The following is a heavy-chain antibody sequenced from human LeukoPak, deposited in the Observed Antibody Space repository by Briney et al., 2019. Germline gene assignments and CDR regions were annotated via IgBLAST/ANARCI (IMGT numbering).Heavy chain of an antibody. CDR1: GFTFSSYA. V-gene: IGHV3-23*01. J-gene: IGHJ4*02. Sequence: GGSLRLSCAASGFTFSSYAMSWVRQAPGKGLEWVSAISGGSTYYPDSVKGRFTISRDNSKNTLYLQMNSLRAEDTVVYYCAKGSSSYITMIVRDYWGQGTLVTVSS. CDR2: ISGGST. CDR3: AKGSSSYITMIVRDY. D-gene: IGHD3-22*01.